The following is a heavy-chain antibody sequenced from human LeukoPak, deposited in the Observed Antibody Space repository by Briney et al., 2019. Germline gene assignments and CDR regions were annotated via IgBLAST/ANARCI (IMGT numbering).Heavy chain of an antibody. Sequence: GESLKISCTGSGYSFTSYWIAWLRQMPGKGLEWMGIIYPGDSDTIYSPSFQDQVTISADKSISTAYLQWSSLKASDTAIYYCATKPRGYSYGFDYWGQGTLVTVSS. CDR1: GYSFTSYW. CDR3: ATKPRGYSYGFDY. V-gene: IGHV5-51*01. J-gene: IGHJ4*02. CDR2: IYPGDSDT. D-gene: IGHD5-18*01.